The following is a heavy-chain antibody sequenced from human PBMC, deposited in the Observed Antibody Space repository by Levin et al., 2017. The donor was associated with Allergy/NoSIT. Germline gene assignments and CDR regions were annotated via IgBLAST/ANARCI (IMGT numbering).Heavy chain of an antibody. V-gene: IGHV3-21*01. Sequence: PGGSLRLSCAASGFTFNGYSMSWVRQAPGKGLEWVSFISSTSSDIYYADSVKGRFTISRDNAKNSLYLQMNSLRAEDTAVYYCASDLPAATSWGQGTLVTVSS. CDR1: GFTFNGYS. CDR2: ISSTSSDI. D-gene: IGHD2-2*01. J-gene: IGHJ4*02. CDR3: ASDLPAATS.